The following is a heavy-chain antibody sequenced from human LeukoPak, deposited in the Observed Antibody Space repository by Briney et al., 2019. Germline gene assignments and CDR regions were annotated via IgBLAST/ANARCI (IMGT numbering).Heavy chain of an antibody. CDR3: ARHPSGFLDYYHMDV. CDR2: IYPGDSET. CDR1: VYSFTSYW. V-gene: IGHV5-51*01. J-gene: IGHJ6*03. Sequence: ESLRIFCKGSVYSFTSYWIGWVRQMPGKGLEWRGIIYPGDSETRYSASFQGQVTLSDDTSISNAYLQWSSLPASNTAIYYSARHPSGFLDYYHMDVWGKGTTVIVSS. D-gene: IGHD6-25*01.